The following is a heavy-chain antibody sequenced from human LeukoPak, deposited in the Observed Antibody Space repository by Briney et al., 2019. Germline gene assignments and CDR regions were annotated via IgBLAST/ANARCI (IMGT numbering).Heavy chain of an antibody. J-gene: IGHJ5*02. Sequence: ASVKVSCKASGYTFTSYGISWVRQAPGQGLEWMGWISAYNGNTNYAQKLQGRVTMTTDTSTSTAYMELRSLRSDDTAVYYCARYFSGAAAGTGWFDPWGQGTLVTVSS. D-gene: IGHD6-13*01. CDR2: ISAYNGNT. CDR3: ARYFSGAAAGTGWFDP. V-gene: IGHV1-18*01. CDR1: GYTFTSYG.